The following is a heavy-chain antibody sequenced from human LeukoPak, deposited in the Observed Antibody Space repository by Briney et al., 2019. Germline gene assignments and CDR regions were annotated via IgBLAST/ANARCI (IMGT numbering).Heavy chain of an antibody. Sequence: SETLSLTCTVSGGSISSSSYYWGWIRQPPGKGLEWIGSIYYSGSTYYNPSLKSRVTISVDTSKNQFSLKLSSVTAADTAVYYCAAPWYSSGWDLDDAFDIWGQGTVVTVSS. CDR3: AAPWYSSGWDLDDAFDI. CDR2: IYYSGST. J-gene: IGHJ3*02. V-gene: IGHV4-39*07. D-gene: IGHD6-19*01. CDR1: GGSISSSSYY.